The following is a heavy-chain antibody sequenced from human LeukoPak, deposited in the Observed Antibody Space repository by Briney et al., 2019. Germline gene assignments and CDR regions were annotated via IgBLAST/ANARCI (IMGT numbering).Heavy chain of an antibody. Sequence: GGSLRLSCAASGFTFSSYGMHWVRQAPGKGLEWVAFIRYDGSNKYYADSVKGRFTTSRDNSKNTLYLQMNSLRAEDTAVYYCAKDRAHYYDSSGSFFNWFDPWGQGTLVTVSS. V-gene: IGHV3-30*02. D-gene: IGHD3-22*01. CDR2: IRYDGSNK. CDR1: GFTFSSYG. CDR3: AKDRAHYYDSSGSFFNWFDP. J-gene: IGHJ5*02.